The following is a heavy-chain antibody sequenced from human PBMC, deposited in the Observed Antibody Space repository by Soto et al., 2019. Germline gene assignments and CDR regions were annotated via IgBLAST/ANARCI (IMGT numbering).Heavy chain of an antibody. D-gene: IGHD3-9*01. CDR2: KSYSTGGT. CDR3: ARDREPDGIWTFDS. CDR1: GFTLAKYT. V-gene: IGHV3-23*01. J-gene: IGHJ4*02. Sequence: EVLLLESGGDVVQPGGSLRLSCAASGFTLAKYTMGWVRQAPGKGLEWVAKSYSTGGTEYADSVKGRFTIFRDNSKSTLFLQMNSLGVGDTALYYCARDREPDGIWTFDSWGQGTLVTVSS.